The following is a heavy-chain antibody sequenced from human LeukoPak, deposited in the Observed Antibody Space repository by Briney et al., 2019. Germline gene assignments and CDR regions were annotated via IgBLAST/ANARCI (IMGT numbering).Heavy chain of an antibody. V-gene: IGHV1-3*01. CDR3: ARDMDPFYYDSSGYPDY. CDR1: GYTFTSYA. J-gene: IGHJ4*02. CDR2: INAGNGNT. Sequence: AASVKVSCKASGYTFTSYAMHWVRQAPGQRLEWMGWINAGNGNTKYSQKFQGRVTITRDTSASTAYMELSSLRSEDTAVYYCARDMDPFYYDSSGYPDYWGQGTLVTVSS. D-gene: IGHD3-22*01.